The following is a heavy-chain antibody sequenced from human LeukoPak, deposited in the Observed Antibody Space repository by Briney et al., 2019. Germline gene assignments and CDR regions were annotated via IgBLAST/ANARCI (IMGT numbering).Heavy chain of an antibody. V-gene: IGHV3-43*02. CDR2: ISGDGDST. J-gene: IGHJ3*02. CDR1: RFTFDDYA. CDR3: AKDNHPDAFDI. Sequence: GGSLRLSCVTSRFTFDDYAMHWVRQAPGKGLEWVSLISGDGDSTYYADSVKGRFTISRDNSKNSLYLHMSSLRTEDTALYYCAKDNHPDAFDIWGQGTIVAAAS.